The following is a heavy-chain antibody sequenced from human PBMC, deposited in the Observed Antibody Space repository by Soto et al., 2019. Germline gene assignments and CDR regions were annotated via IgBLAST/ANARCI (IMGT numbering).Heavy chain of an antibody. J-gene: IGHJ5*02. CDR1: GGSISSCGYY. D-gene: IGHD3-16*01. CDR2: IYYSGST. CDR3: ATGRGGGVRFDP. Sequence: SETLSLTCTVSGGSISSCGYYWSWIRQHPGKGLEWIGYIYYSGSTYYNPSLKSRVTISVDTSKNQFSLKLSSVTAADTAVYYCATGRGGGVRFDPWGQGTLVTVSS. V-gene: IGHV4-31*03.